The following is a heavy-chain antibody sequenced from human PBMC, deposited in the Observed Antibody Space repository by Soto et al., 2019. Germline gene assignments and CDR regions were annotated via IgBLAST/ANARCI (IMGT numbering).Heavy chain of an antibody. J-gene: IGHJ4*02. D-gene: IGHD2-2*01. CDR2: IYYSGST. Sequence: SETLSLTCTVSGGSISSYYWSWIRQPPGKGLEWIGYIYYSGSTNYNPSLKSRVTISVDTSKNQFSLKLSSVTAADTAVYYCARGYCSSTSCYTFDYWGQGTLVTVSS. CDR1: GGSISSYY. CDR3: ARGYCSSTSCYTFDY. V-gene: IGHV4-59*01.